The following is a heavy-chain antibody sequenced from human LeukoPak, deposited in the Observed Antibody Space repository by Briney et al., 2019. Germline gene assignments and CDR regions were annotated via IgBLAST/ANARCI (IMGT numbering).Heavy chain of an antibody. V-gene: IGHV1-2*02. CDR3: ARDRSPYYDFWGGYYTPLYYYYYMDV. Sequence: ASVRVSCKASGYTFTGYYMHWVRQAPGQGLEWMGWINPNSGGTNYAQKFQGRVTMTRDTSISTAYMELSRLRSDDTAVYYCARDRSPYYDFWGGYYTPLYYYYYMDVWGKGTTVTVSS. J-gene: IGHJ6*03. CDR2: INPNSGGT. D-gene: IGHD3-3*01. CDR1: GYTFTGYY.